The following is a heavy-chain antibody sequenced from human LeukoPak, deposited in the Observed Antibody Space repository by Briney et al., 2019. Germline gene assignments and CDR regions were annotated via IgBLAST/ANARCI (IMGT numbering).Heavy chain of an antibody. CDR1: GGSISSYY. CDR3: ASSLDFWSGWHWFDP. V-gene: IGHV4-4*07. Sequence: SETLSLTCTVSGGSISSYYWSWIRQPAGKGLEWIGRIYTSGSTNYNPSLKSRVTMSVDTSKNQFSLKLSSVTAADTAVYYCASSLDFWSGWHWFDPWGQGTLVTVSS. CDR2: IYTSGST. J-gene: IGHJ5*02. D-gene: IGHD3-3*01.